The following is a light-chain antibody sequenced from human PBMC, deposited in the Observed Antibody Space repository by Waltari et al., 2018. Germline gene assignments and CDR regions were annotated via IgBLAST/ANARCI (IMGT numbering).Light chain of an antibody. CDR3: QQYHSSLYT. J-gene: IGKJ2*01. V-gene: IGKV3D-20*01. CDR2: DGS. Sequence: IVLTQSPATLSLSPGETAALPREASQSVWNTYLAWYQHKPGQAHRLLIYDGSARATGTPDRFSGSGAATQFTLTISRLEPEDFALYYCQQYHSSLYTFGQGTRLEMK. CDR1: QSVWNTY.